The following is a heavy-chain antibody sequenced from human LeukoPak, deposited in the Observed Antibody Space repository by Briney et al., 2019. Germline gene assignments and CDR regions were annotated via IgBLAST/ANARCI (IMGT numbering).Heavy chain of an antibody. CDR1: GFTFSSYA. J-gene: IGHJ4*02. Sequence: PGGSLRLSCAASGFTFSSYAMHWVRQAPGKGLEYVSAISCNGGSTYYANSVKGRFTISRDNSKNTLYLQMNSLRAEDTAVYYCAKGSPPPIVVVTAHNYYFDYWGQGTLVTVSS. CDR2: ISCNGGST. V-gene: IGHV3-64*01. D-gene: IGHD2-21*02. CDR3: AKGSPPPIVVVTAHNYYFDY.